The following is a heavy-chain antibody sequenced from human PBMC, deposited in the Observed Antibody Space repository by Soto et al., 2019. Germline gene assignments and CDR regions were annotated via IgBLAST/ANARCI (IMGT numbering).Heavy chain of an antibody. D-gene: IGHD3-10*01. J-gene: IGHJ6*02. CDR3: ATDRLRFRDLDGMEV. V-gene: IGHV3-30-3*01. CDR2: ISYDGSNK. CDR1: GFTFSSYA. Sequence: PGRSLRRSCAASGFTFSSYAMHWVRQAPGKGLEWEAVISYDGSNKYYADHVQGRFTISRDNSKNTLYLQMNSHRAEDKAEYYCATDRLRFRDLDGMEVWGQETTLTVSS.